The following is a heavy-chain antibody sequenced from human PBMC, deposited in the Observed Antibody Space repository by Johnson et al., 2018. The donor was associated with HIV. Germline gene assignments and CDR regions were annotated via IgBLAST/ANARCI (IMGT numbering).Heavy chain of an antibody. CDR1: AFAFSSYA. J-gene: IGHJ3*02. CDR2: IYSGGST. Sequence: VQLVESGGGVVQPGKSLRLSCVASAFAFSSYAMHWVRQTPGKGLEWVAVIYSGGSTYYADSVKGRFTISRDNSKNTLYLQMNSLRAEYTAVYYCARVRDYKFGSGQQSRHAFDIWGQGTMVTVSS. D-gene: IGHD3-3*01. CDR3: ARVRDYKFGSGQQSRHAFDI. V-gene: IGHV3-NL1*01.